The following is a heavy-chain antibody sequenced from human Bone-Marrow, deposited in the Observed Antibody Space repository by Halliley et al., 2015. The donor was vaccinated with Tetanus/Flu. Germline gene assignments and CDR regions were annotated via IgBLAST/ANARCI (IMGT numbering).Heavy chain of an antibody. CDR2: IKTRTDGGTK. D-gene: IGHD1-7*01. V-gene: IGHV3-15*07. J-gene: IGHJ4*01. CDR3: PTDLGPLTGTDS. Sequence: GRIKTRTDGGTKEYAAPVKGRFTISRDDSINTLFLQMDSLKTEDTAVYYCPTDLGPLTGTDSWGHGTLVTVSS.